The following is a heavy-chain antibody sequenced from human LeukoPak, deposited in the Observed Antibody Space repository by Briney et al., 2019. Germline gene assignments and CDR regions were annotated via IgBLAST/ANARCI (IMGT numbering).Heavy chain of an antibody. CDR2: MYYSVST. J-gene: IGHJ4*02. CDR3: AREYCSSTSCPGPFDY. CDR1: GGSISSYY. D-gene: IGHD2-2*01. V-gene: IGHV4-59*01. Sequence: PSETLSLTCTVSGGSISSYYWSWIRQPPGKGLEWIGYMYYSVSTNNNPSLKSRVTISVDTSKNQFSLKLSSVTAADTAVYYCAREYCSSTSCPGPFDYWGQGTLVTVSS.